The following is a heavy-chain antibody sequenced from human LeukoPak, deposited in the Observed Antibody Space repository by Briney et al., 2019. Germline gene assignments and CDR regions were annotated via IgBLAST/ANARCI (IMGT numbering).Heavy chain of an antibody. CDR3: ARDFTGAYYDF. Sequence: GGSLRLSCAASGFTFSSYWMSWVRQAPGKGLEWVANIKRDGSEIYYVDSVKGRFTIFRDNAKNSLYLQMNSLRAEDTAVYYCARDFTGAYYDFWGQGTQVTVSS. V-gene: IGHV3-7*01. J-gene: IGHJ4*02. CDR1: GFTFSSYW. D-gene: IGHD7-27*01. CDR2: IKRDGSEI.